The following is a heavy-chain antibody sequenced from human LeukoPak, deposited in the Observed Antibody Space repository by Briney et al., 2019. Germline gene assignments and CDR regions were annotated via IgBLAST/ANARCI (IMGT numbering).Heavy chain of an antibody. CDR3: ARVHSSGWYSGY. CDR1: GFTVSSNY. J-gene: IGHJ4*02. Sequence: GGSLRLSCAASGFTVSSNYMSWVRQAPGKGLEWVSVIYSGGSTYYADSVKGRFTISRDNSKNTLYLQMNSLRAEDTAVYYCARVHSSGWYSGYWGQGTLVTVSS. V-gene: IGHV3-53*01. CDR2: IYSGGST. D-gene: IGHD6-19*01.